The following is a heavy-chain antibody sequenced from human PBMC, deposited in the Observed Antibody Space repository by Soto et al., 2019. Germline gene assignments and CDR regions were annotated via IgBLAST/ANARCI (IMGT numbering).Heavy chain of an antibody. Sequence: SGYTFTSYGISWVRQAPGQGLEWMGWISAYNGNTNYAQKLQGRVTMTTDTSTNTAYMELSSLRSEDTAVYYCATSRSNSGNWFDPWGQGTLVTVSS. CDR1: GYTFTSYG. CDR3: ATSRSNSGNWFDP. D-gene: IGHD1-26*01. CDR2: ISAYNGNT. J-gene: IGHJ5*02. V-gene: IGHV1-18*01.